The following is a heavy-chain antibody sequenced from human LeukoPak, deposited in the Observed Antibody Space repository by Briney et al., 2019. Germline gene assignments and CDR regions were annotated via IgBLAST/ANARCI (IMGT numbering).Heavy chain of an antibody. CDR2: IHPRDSDI. CDR3: ARPRIAAAGPFDY. Sequence: GESLKISCRGSGYSFTTYWIAWVRQVPGKGLEWMGIIHPRDSDIRYNPPFQGQVTISADKSISTAYLQWSSLKASDTAMYYCARPRIAAAGPFDYWGQGTLVTVSS. CDR1: GYSFTTYW. D-gene: IGHD6-13*01. V-gene: IGHV5-51*01. J-gene: IGHJ4*02.